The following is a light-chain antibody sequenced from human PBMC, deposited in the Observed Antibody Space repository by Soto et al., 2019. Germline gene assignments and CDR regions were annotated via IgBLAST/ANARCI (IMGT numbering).Light chain of an antibody. Sequence: QSALTQPASVSGSPGQSITISCTGTSSDVGGYNYVSWYQQHPGKAPKLMIYDVSNRPSGVSNRFSGSKSGNTASLTLSGPQAEDEADYHCSSYTSSSTLVVFGGGTKVTVL. CDR1: SSDVGGYNY. J-gene: IGLJ2*01. V-gene: IGLV2-14*01. CDR2: DVS. CDR3: SSYTSSSTLVV.